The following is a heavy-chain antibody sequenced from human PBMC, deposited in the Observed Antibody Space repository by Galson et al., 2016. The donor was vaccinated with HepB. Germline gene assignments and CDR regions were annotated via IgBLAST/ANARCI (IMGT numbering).Heavy chain of an antibody. J-gene: IGHJ6*02. CDR1: GGPIGIGAYY. V-gene: IGHV4-31*03. D-gene: IGHD2-15*01. CDR2: IYYSGST. CDR3: ATLVARDYHSGMDV. Sequence: TLSLTCTVSGGPIGIGAYYWSWIRQSPGKGLEWIGYIYYSGSTYHSPSLKSRVIISVDTSKNQFSLRLHSVTAADTAVYYCATLVARDYHSGMDVWGQGATVTVSS.